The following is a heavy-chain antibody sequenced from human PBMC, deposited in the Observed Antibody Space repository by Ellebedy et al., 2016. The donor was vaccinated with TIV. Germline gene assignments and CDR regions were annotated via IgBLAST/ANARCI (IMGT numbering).Heavy chain of an antibody. J-gene: IGHJ6*02. D-gene: IGHD3-10*01. V-gene: IGHV4-34*01. CDR2: INHSGST. CDR3: ARSFRLWFGPSGMDV. CDR1: GGSFSGYY. Sequence: SETLSLTXAVYGGSFSGYYWSWIRQPPGKGLEWIGEINHSGSTNYNPSLKSRVTISVDTSKNQFSLKLSSVTAADTAVYYCARSFRLWFGPSGMDVWGQGTTVTVSS.